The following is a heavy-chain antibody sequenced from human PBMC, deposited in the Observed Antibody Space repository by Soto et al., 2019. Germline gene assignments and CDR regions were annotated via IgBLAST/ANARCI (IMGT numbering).Heavy chain of an antibody. V-gene: IGHV1-69*02. J-gene: IGHJ6*02. CDR1: GGTFSSXT. CDR2: IIPILGIA. Sequence: QVQLVQSGAEVKKPGSSVKVSCKASGGTFSSXTISXXRXXPGQGLEWMGRIIPILGIANYAQKFQGRVTIXXXXXXXXXXXXXXXXXXXXXXXXXXXXXXXYXXXYYGMDVWGQGTTVTVSS. CDR3: XXXXXYXXXYYGMDV.